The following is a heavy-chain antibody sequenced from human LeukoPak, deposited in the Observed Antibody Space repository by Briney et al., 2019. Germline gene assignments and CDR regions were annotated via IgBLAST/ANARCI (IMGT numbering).Heavy chain of an antibody. Sequence: GGSLRLSCVALEFSFETYWMSWVRQAPGKGPEWVANINEDGSEKHYVGSVRGRFAISRDNADNSLHLQMNSLRPEDMAVYYCARGETMDVWGKGTTVTVSS. CDR1: EFSFETYW. D-gene: IGHD5-24*01. CDR3: ARGETMDV. J-gene: IGHJ6*03. CDR2: INEDGSEK. V-gene: IGHV3-7*01.